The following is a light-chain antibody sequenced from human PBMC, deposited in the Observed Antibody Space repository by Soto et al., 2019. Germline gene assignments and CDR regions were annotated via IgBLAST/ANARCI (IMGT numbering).Light chain of an antibody. CDR1: QGISSW. CDR3: QKYRNWHST. V-gene: IGKV1-12*01. J-gene: IGKJ1*01. CDR2: AES. Sequence: DLQMTQSPSSLSASVVYRVTITCLASQGISSWLAWYQQKPGKAPKLLIYAESSLQSGVPSRFSGSGSGTDFTITISSLQNDDFEVYYCQKYRNWHSTVGKGNKVDIK.